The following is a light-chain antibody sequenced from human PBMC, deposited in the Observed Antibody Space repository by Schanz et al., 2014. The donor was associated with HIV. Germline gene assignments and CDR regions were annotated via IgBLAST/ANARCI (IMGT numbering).Light chain of an antibody. J-gene: IGKJ2*01. V-gene: IGKV3-20*01. CDR1: QTVSSNY. CDR3: QQYGSSPQYT. CDR2: GAS. Sequence: EVVLTQSPGTLSLSPGERATLSCRASQTVSSNYLAWYQQKPGQAPRLLIYGASSRATGIPDRFSGSGSGTDFTLTISRLEAEDFAVYSCQQYGSSPQYTFGQGTKLEIK.